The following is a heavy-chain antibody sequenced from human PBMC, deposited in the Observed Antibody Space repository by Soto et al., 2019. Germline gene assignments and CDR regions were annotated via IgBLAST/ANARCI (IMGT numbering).Heavy chain of an antibody. CDR2: INPSGGST. J-gene: IGHJ4*02. CDR1: GYTFNIYY. V-gene: IGHV1-46*02. CDR3: ARGYSSGGRRFYF. D-gene: IGHD6-19*01. Sequence: ASVKVSCKASGYTFNIYYMHWVLQAPGQGLEWMGIINPSGGSTTYAQKFQDRVTMTRDTSTTTVYMELTSLRSEDTAVYYCARGYSSGGRRFYFCGQGTLVIVSS.